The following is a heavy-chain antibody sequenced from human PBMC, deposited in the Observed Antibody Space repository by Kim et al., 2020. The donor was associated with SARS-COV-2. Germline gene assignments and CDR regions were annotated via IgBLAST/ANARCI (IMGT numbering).Heavy chain of an antibody. V-gene: IGHV1-3*01. D-gene: IGHD7-27*01. J-gene: IGHJ5*02. CDR2: INAGNGNT. Sequence: ASVKVSCKASGYTFTSYAMHWVRQAPGQRLEWMGWINAGNGNTKYSQKFQGRVTITRDTSASTAYMELSSLRSEDTAVYYCARGGHWASWFDPWGQGTLVTVSS. CDR1: GYTFTSYA. CDR3: ARGGHWASWFDP.